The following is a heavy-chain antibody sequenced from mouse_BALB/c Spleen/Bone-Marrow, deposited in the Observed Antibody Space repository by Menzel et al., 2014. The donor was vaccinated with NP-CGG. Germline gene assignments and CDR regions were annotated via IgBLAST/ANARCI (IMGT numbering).Heavy chain of an antibody. V-gene: IGHV1-69*02. CDR2: IYPSDSYT. CDR3: TTGAY. D-gene: IGHD4-1*01. J-gene: IGHJ3*01. CDR1: GYTFTSYW. Sequence: QVQLQQSGTGLVRPGASVKLSCKASGYTFTSYWINWVKQRPGQGLEWIGNIYPSDSYTNYNQKFKDKATLTVDKSSSTAYMQLSSPTSEDSAVYYCTTGAYWGQGTLVTVSA.